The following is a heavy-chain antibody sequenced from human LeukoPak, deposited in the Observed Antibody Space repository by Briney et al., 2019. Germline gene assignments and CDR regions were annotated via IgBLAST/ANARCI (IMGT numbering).Heavy chain of an antibody. Sequence: GGSLRLSCAASGFTFSSYEMNWVRQAPGKGLEWVSYISSSGSTIYYADSVKGRFTISRDNAKNSLYLQMNSLRAEDTAVYYCARAGVWFGELLRNTNWFHPWGQGTLVTVSS. J-gene: IGHJ5*02. CDR1: GFTFSSYE. V-gene: IGHV3-48*03. CDR2: ISSSGSTI. D-gene: IGHD3-10*01. CDR3: ARAGVWFGELLRNTNWFHP.